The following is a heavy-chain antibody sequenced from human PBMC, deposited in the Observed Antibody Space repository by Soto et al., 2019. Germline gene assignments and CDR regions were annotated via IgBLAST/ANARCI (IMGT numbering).Heavy chain of an antibody. V-gene: IGHV1-8*01. CDR3: ARGSLGYCTNGVCPQH. CDR1: GYTFTSYD. J-gene: IGHJ1*01. Sequence: ASVKVSCKASGYTFTSYDINWVRQATGQGLEWMGWMNPNSGNTGYAQKFQGRVTMTRNTSISTAYMELSSLRSEDTAVYYCARGSLGYCTNGVCPQHWGQGTLVTVS. CDR2: MNPNSGNT. D-gene: IGHD2-8*01.